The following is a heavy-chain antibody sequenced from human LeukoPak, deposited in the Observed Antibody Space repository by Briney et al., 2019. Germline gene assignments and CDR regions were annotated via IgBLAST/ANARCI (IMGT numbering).Heavy chain of an antibody. V-gene: IGHV1-3*01. CDR1: GYTLTNYA. D-gene: IGHD2-8*01. CDR3: ARAKWSAYYFDY. J-gene: IGHJ4*02. CDR2: ISAGNGNT. Sequence: ASVKFSCKASGYTLTNYAIHWVRRAPGQGLEWMGWISAGNGNTKYSQNFQGRVTITRDTSASTAYMELSSLRSEDTAVYYCARAKWSAYYFDYWGQGTLVTVSS.